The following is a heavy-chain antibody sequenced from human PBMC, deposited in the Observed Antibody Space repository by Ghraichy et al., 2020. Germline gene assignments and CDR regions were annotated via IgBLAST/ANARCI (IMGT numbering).Heavy chain of an antibody. CDR2: MKEDGNDI. J-gene: IGHJ5*01. D-gene: IGHD3-10*01. CDR3: ARGGRFRFDS. CDR1: GFMFNAYT. Sequence: GGSLRLSCAASGFMFNAYTMSWVRQAPGKGLEWVAKMKEDGNDINYVDSVKGRFTISRDNAKNSLFLQMNSLRVEDTAVYFCARGGRFRFDSWGHGTLVTVSS. V-gene: IGHV3-7*03.